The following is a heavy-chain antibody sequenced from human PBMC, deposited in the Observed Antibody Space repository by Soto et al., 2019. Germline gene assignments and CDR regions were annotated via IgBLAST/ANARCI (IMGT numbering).Heavy chain of an antibody. J-gene: IGHJ4*02. V-gene: IGHV3-53*01. D-gene: IGHD2-21*01. CDR1: GLSVGGNY. CDR3: ARGTNSDC. CDR2: IYSGGNP. Sequence: EERLVQSGGGLVQPGGSLRLSCAAYGLSVGGNYMSWVRQAPGKGLELVSLIYSGGNPFYADSMKGRFTLSRDNSNNMLYLQMDSLRAEDTAVYYCARGTNSDCWCQGTLVIVSS.